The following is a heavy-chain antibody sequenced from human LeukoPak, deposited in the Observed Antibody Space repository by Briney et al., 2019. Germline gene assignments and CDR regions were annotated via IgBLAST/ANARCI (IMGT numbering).Heavy chain of an antibody. J-gene: IGHJ4*02. V-gene: IGHV4-39*01. CDR3: ARRSEQLSDSSGYLFDY. CDR1: GGSISSSSYY. D-gene: IGHD3-22*01. Sequence: SETLSLTCTVSGGSISSSSYYWGWIRQPPGKGLEWIGSIYYSGSTYYNPSLKSRVTISVDTSKNQFSLKLSSVTAADTAVYYCARRSEQLSDSSGYLFDYWGQGTLVTVSS. CDR2: IYYSGST.